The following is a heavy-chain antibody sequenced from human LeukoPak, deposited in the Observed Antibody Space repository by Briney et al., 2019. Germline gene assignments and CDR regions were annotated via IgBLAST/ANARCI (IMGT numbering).Heavy chain of an antibody. CDR3: ARQITMITFQGDAFDI. Sequence: PSETLSLTCAVYGGSFSGYYWSWIRQPPGKGLEWIGEINHSGSTNYNPSLKSRVTISVDTSKNQFSLKLSSVTAADTAVYYCARQITMITFQGDAFDIWGQGTMVTVSS. CDR2: INHSGST. V-gene: IGHV4-34*01. CDR1: GGSFSGYY. D-gene: IGHD3-22*01. J-gene: IGHJ3*02.